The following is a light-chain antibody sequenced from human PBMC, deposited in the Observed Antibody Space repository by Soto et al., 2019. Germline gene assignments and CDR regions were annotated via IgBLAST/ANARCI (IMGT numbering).Light chain of an antibody. CDR2: GAS. CDR3: QQYDTSPRT. Sequence: EIVLTQSPGTLSLSTGERATLSCRASQSINSTYLAWYQQKPDQGPRPLMYGASSRSTGIPDRFSGSGSGTDFTLTISRLEPEDFAVYYCQQYDTSPRTVGQGTKVEIK. V-gene: IGKV3-20*01. CDR1: QSINSTY. J-gene: IGKJ1*01.